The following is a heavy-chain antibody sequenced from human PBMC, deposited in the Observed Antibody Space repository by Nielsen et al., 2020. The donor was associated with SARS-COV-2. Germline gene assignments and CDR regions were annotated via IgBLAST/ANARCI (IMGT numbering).Heavy chain of an antibody. CDR3: ARPRQPYSSSWRDDFDI. CDR1: GYTFSNYW. V-gene: IGHV5-10-1*01. J-gene: IGHJ3*02. CDR2: IDGSDSYT. D-gene: IGHD6-13*01. Sequence: GESLKISCKGSGYTFSNYWISWVRQMPGKGLEWMGRIDGSDSYTNYSPSFQGHVTISADKSITTAFLQWDSLKASDTAIYYCARPRQPYSSSWRDDFDIWGQGTMVTVSS.